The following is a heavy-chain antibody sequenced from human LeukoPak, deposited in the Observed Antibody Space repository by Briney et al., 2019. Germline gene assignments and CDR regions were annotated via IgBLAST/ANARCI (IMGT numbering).Heavy chain of an antibody. CDR2: IRSDGSNK. CDR3: AKDMGYCSSATCYGLDY. D-gene: IGHD2-2*01. V-gene: IGHV3-30*02. J-gene: IGHJ4*02. Sequence: GGSLRLSCAASGFTFSSYAMHWVRQAPGKGLEWVAFIRSDGSNKSYADSVKGRFTISRDNSKNTLFLQMNSLRAEDTAVYYCAKDMGYCSSATCYGLDYWGQGTLVTVSS. CDR1: GFTFSSYA.